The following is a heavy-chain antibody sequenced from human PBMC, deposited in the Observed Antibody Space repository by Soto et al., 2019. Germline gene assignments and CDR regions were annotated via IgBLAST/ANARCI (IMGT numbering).Heavy chain of an antibody. CDR3: ARDRHYFDL. J-gene: IGHJ2*01. Sequence: QVQLEESGGGVVQPGRSLRLSCAASGFSFSTYTIHWVRQAPGKGLEWVAFIWYDGSNRDYADSVKGRFTISRDNSKNTMYLHMNSLRVEDTAMYFCARDRHYFDLWGRGTLVTVSS. V-gene: IGHV3-33*01. CDR1: GFSFSTYT. CDR2: IWYDGSNR.